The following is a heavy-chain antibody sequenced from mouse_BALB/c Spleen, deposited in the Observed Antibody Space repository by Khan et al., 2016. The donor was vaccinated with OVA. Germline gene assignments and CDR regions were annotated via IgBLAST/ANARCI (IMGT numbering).Heavy chain of an antibody. Sequence: QLQQSGPELVRPGASVKVSCKASGYAFTTYNIYWVKQSHGQSLEWIAYIYPYNGSTNYNQNFKDKATLTVDKSSSAAYMHLNSLTSEASAVSFCARSSDDYSPLADWGQGTLVTVSA. CDR2: IYPYNGST. CDR3: ARSSDDYSPLAD. D-gene: IGHD2-13*01. V-gene: IGHV1S135*01. CDR1: GYAFTTYN. J-gene: IGHJ3*01.